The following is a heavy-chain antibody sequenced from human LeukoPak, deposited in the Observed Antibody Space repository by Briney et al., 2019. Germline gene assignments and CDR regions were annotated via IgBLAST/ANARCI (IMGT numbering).Heavy chain of an antibody. J-gene: IGHJ4*02. CDR1: GGSISSYY. CDR3: ARGFGVTGPVFDY. D-gene: IGHD3-10*01. V-gene: IGHV4-59*01. CDR2: IYYSGST. Sequence: SETLSLTCTVPGGSISSYYWSWIRQPPGKGLEWIGYIYYSGSTNYNPSLKSRVTRSVDTSKNQFSLKLSSVTAADTAVYYCARGFGVTGPVFDYWGQETLVTVSS.